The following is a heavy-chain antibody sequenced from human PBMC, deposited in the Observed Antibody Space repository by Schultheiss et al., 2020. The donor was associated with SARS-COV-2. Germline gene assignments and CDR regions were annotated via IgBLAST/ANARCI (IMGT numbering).Heavy chain of an antibody. CDR1: GFTFSTYA. V-gene: IGHV3-7*01. Sequence: GESLKISCAASGFTFSTYAMSWVRQAPGKGLEWVANIKQDGSQEIYVDSVKGRFTISRENAKHSLYLQMNSLRAGDTAVYYCASCSGGSCCLDYWGQGTLVTVSS. CDR2: IKQDGSQE. CDR3: ASCSGGSCCLDY. D-gene: IGHD2-15*01. J-gene: IGHJ4*02.